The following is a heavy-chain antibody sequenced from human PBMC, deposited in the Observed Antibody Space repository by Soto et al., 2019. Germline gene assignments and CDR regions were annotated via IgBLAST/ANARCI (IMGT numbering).Heavy chain of an antibody. CDR2: IRNKANSYST. J-gene: IGHJ4*02. Sequence: EVQLVESGGGLVQPGGSLRLSCAASGFTFSDHYMDWVRQAPGKGLEWVGRIRNKANSYSTEYAASVKGRFTFSRDDSKNSLYLQMNSLKTEDTAVYYCARLGYSRGWQTAYWGQGTLVTVSS. V-gene: IGHV3-72*01. CDR3: ARLGYSRGWQTAY. CDR1: GFTFSDHY. D-gene: IGHD6-19*01.